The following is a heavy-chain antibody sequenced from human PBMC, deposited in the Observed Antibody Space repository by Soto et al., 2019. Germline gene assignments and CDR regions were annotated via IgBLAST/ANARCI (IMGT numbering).Heavy chain of an antibody. Sequence: SSETLSLTCTVSGGSISSYYWSWIRQPPGKGLEWIGYIYYSGSTNYNPSLKSRVTISVDTSKNQFSLKLSSVTAADTAVYYCARGPTRVGGVHRGLDYGGQGTLVTAS. J-gene: IGHJ4*02. CDR1: GGSISSYY. V-gene: IGHV4-59*01. CDR3: ARGPTRVGGVHRGLDY. CDR2: IYYSGST. D-gene: IGHD3-10*01.